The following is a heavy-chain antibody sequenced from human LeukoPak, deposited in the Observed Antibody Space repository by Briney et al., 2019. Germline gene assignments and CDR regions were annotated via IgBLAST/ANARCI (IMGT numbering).Heavy chain of an antibody. CDR2: ISSSGSTI. D-gene: IGHD6-13*01. Sequence: GGSLRLSCAASGFTFSSYEMNWVRQAPGKGLEWVSYISSSGSTIYYADSVKGRFTISRDNAKNSLYLQMNSLRAEDTALYYCAKGAYSSSWYRFDPWGQGTLVTVSS. CDR3: AKGAYSSSWYRFDP. V-gene: IGHV3-48*03. J-gene: IGHJ5*02. CDR1: GFTFSSYE.